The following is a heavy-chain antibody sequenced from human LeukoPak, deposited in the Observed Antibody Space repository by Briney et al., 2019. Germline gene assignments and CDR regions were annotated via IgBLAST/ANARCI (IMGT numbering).Heavy chain of an antibody. CDR2: IYYSGST. D-gene: IGHD6-13*01. J-gene: IGHJ4*02. CDR3: ARVRCVGYTSTYFDY. V-gene: IGHV4-59*01. CDR1: GGSISSYY. Sequence: SETLSLTCTVSGGSISSYYWSWFRQPPRKGLEWIGYIYYSGSTNYNPSLKSRVTISVDTSKIQFSLKLSSVTAADTAVYYCARVRCVGYTSTYFDYWGQGTLVTVSS.